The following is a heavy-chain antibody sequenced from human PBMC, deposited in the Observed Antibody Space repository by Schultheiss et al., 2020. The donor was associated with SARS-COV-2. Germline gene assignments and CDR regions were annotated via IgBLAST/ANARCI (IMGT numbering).Heavy chain of an antibody. J-gene: IGHJ6*02. D-gene: IGHD1-14*01. CDR3: ARGANNSPYHYVMAV. CDR1: GGTLSSSA. Sequence: SVKVSCKASGGTLSSSAISWVRQAPGQGLEWMGGIIPIFGTANYAQKFQGRVTITADESTSTAYMDLSSLRSDDTAVYYCARGANNSPYHYVMAVWGQGTTVTVSS. V-gene: IGHV1-69*13. CDR2: IIPIFGTA.